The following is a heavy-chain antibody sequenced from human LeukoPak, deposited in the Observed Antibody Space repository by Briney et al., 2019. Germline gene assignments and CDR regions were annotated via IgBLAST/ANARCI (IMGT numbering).Heavy chain of an antibody. CDR1: GYTFTSYD. CDR3: ARRYSSGWYYWFDP. V-gene: IGHV1-8*03. Sequence: ASVKVSCKASGYTFTSYDINWVRQAAGQGLEWMGWMNPNSGNTGYAQKFQGRVTITRNTSISTAYMELNSLRSEDTAVYYCARRYSSGWYYWFDPWGQGTLVTVSS. D-gene: IGHD6-19*01. CDR2: MNPNSGNT. J-gene: IGHJ5*02.